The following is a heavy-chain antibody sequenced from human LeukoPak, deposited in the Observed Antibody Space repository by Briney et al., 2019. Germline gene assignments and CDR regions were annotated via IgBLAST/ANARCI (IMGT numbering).Heavy chain of an antibody. V-gene: IGHV4-39*07. Sequence: SETLSLTCTVSGGSISSSSYYWGWIRQPPGKGLEFIGSIYFGRTTYYTPSLKSRVTISIDTSKNQFSLKLSSVTAADTAVYYCARGKSRGYYYYYMDVWGKGTTVTVSS. CDR3: ARGKSRGYYYYYMDV. D-gene: IGHD2-2*01. CDR1: GGSISSSSYY. CDR2: IYFGRTT. J-gene: IGHJ6*03.